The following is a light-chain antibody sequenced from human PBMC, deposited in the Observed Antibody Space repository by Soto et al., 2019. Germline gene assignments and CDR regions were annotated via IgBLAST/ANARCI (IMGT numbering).Light chain of an antibody. CDR1: QTINNW. CDR2: AAS. Sequence: DIQMTQSPSSVSASVGDTVTITCRASQTINNWLAWDQQKPGKAPKLLIYAASNLESGVPSRFSGSGSEPDFISILSTLPAGGFSIYYCQPAYTLPPTFGPGTTVHIK. CDR3: QPAYTLPPT. V-gene: IGKV1D-12*01. J-gene: IGKJ3*01.